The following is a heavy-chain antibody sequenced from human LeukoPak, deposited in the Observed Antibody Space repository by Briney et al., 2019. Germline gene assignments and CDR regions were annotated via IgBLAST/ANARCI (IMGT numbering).Heavy chain of an antibody. CDR3: ASAMNFGHFDL. D-gene: IGHD2-2*01. V-gene: IGHV3-53*01. CDR2: IYSGGST. CDR1: GFTVSSNY. J-gene: IGHJ2*01. Sequence: GGSLRLSCAVSGFTVSSNYMSWVRQAPGKGLEWVSVIYSGGSTYYADFVKGRFTISRDDSKNTLFLQMNSLRAEDSAVYYCASAMNFGHFDLWGRGTLVTVSS.